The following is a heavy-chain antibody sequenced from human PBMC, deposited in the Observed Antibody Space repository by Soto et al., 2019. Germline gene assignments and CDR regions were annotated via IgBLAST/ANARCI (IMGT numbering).Heavy chain of an antibody. J-gene: IGHJ3*02. D-gene: IGHD2-2*01. CDR1: GYSFTSYG. CDR2: ISAYNGNT. Sequence: ASVKVSFKASGYSFTSYGISWVRQAPGQGLEWMGWISAYNGNTNYAQKLQGRVTMTTDTSTSTAYMELRSLRSDDTAVYYCARDSRAWSVYCVSTSCRGAFDIWAQGTMVTV. CDR3: ARDSRAWSVYCVSTSCRGAFDI. V-gene: IGHV1-18*01.